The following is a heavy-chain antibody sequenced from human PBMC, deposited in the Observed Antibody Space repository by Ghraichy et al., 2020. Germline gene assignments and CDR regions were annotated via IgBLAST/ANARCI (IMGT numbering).Heavy chain of an antibody. CDR2: INHSGST. CDR3: VRCLAYGDYGLNWFDP. Sequence: SQTLSLTCAVYGGSFSGYYWSWIRQPPGKGLEWIGEINHSGSTNYNPSLKSRVTISVDTSKNQFSLKLSSVTAADTALYYCVRCLAYGDYGLNWFDPWGQGTLVTVSS. J-gene: IGHJ5*02. V-gene: IGHV4-34*01. CDR1: GGSFSGYY. D-gene: IGHD4-17*01.